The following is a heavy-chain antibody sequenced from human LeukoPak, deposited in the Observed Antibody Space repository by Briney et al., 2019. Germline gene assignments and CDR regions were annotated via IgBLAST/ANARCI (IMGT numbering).Heavy chain of an antibody. CDR3: ARELSGTTSYYFDY. CDR2: ISGGGGDT. J-gene: IGHJ4*02. CDR1: GFSFSSHV. Sequence: PGGSLRLSCAASGFSFSSHVMHWVRQAPGKGLEWVSGISGGGGDTYYADSVKGRFTISRDNAKNSLYLQMNSLRVEDTAVYYCARELSGTTSYYFDYWGQGTLVTVSS. V-gene: IGHV3-21*01. D-gene: IGHD1-7*01.